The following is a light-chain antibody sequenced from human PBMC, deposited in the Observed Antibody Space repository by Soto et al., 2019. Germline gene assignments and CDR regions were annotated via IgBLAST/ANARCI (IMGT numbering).Light chain of an antibody. V-gene: IGLV2-14*01. CDR3: SSYTSSSTPLYV. CDR2: DVS. J-gene: IGLJ1*01. CDR1: SSDVGGYNY. Sequence: QSDLTQPASVSGSPGPSITISCTGTSSDVGGYNYVSWYQQHPGKAPKLMIYDVSNRPSGVSNRFSGSKSGNTASLTISGLQAEDEADYYCSSYTSSSTPLYVFGTGTKLTVL.